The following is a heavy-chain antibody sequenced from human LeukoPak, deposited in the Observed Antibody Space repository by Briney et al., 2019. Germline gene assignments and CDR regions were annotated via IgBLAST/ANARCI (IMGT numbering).Heavy chain of an antibody. CDR3: ARIPLYFLEPFDY. Sequence: SETLSLTCAVYGGSVSGYYWSWIRQPPGKGLEWIGEISHRGRTHFNPSLKGRVTMSVDTSKNQFALEVDSVTAADTAVYYCARIPLYFLEPFDYWGQGILVTVSS. D-gene: IGHD3-3*01. CDR2: ISHRGRT. V-gene: IGHV4-34*01. CDR1: GGSVSGYY. J-gene: IGHJ4*02.